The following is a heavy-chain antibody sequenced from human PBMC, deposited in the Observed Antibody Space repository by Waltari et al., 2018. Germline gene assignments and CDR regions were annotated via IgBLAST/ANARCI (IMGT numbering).Heavy chain of an antibody. V-gene: IGHV3-53*01. CDR3: ARDPSGSYPGDY. D-gene: IGHD1-26*01. CDR1: GFTVGMNY. Sequence: EVQLVESGGGLVQPGGSLRVSCVASGFTVGMNYLTWVCQAPGKGLEWLSVIYRGGSKYYADSVKGRLPISRDNSKNTLYLQMNSLRAEDTAVYYCARDPSGSYPGDYWGQGTLVTVSS. J-gene: IGHJ4*02. CDR2: IYRGGSK.